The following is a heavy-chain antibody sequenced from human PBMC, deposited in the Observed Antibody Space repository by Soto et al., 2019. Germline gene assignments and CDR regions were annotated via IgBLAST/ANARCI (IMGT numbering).Heavy chain of an antibody. J-gene: IGHJ4*02. D-gene: IGHD3-22*01. CDR3: ARSLRYDSCGYSDY. V-gene: IGHV1-18*01. CDR2: ISAYKGNT. CDR1: GYTFTSYT. Sequence: QVQLVQSGAEVKEPGASVKVSCKASGYTFTSYTITWVRQAPGQGLEWMGWISAYKGNTNYAQTLQGRVTRTTDTATSTAYMDLRSLRSDDTAVYFCARSLRYDSCGYSDYRGRGTLVTVSS.